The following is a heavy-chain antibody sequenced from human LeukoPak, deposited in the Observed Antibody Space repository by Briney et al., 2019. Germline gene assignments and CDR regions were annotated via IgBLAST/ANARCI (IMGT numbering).Heavy chain of an antibody. J-gene: IGHJ6*03. CDR1: GDTFISYA. V-gene: IGHV7-4-1*02. CDR2: INTNTRNP. CDR3: ARAPGPPLFYYYHHMDV. Sequence: ASVKVSCKASGDTFISYAINWVRQAPGHGLEWMGWINTNTRNPTYAQGFTGRYVFSLDTSVSTAYLQISSLKAGDTAVYYCARAPGPPLFYYYHHMDVWGKGTTVSVSS.